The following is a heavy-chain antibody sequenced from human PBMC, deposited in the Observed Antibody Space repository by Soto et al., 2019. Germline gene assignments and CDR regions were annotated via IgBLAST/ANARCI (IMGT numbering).Heavy chain of an antibody. CDR3: ARDYYYDSSGYYFDP. CDR1: GGSISSYY. D-gene: IGHD3-22*01. Sequence: SETLSLTCTVSGGSISSYYWSWIRQPPGKGLEWIRYIYYSGSTNYNPSLKSRVTISVDSSKNQFSLKLSSVTAADTAVYYCARDYYYDSSGYYFDPWGQGTLVTVS. J-gene: IGHJ5*02. V-gene: IGHV4-59*01. CDR2: IYYSGST.